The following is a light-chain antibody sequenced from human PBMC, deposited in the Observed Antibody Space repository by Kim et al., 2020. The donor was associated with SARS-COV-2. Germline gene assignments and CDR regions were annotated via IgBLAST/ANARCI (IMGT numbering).Light chain of an antibody. CDR2: GAS. CDR1: QDIRDY. J-gene: IGKJ1*01. V-gene: IGKV1-33*01. CDR3: KQYYDVPRT. Sequence: DIQMTQSPSSLSASIGDRVTITCQASQDIRDYLNWYQLKPGKAPKLLIYGASTLETAVPSRFSGSGSGTDFTFTITSLQPEDIGTYYCKQYYDVPRTFGQGTKVDIK.